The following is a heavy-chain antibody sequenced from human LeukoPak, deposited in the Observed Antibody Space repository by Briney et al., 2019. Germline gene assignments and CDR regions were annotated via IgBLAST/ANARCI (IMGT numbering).Heavy chain of an antibody. Sequence: SETLSLTCIVSGGSINTYYWSWIRQPPGKGLEWIGYVYYTGSTYYNPSLKSRVAISVDMSKHQFSLKLSSVTAADTAVYYCARDQAPSSVALWSGLVHDSFGMDVWGQGTTVTVSS. CDR1: GGSINTYY. V-gene: IGHV4-59*12. J-gene: IGHJ6*02. D-gene: IGHD3-3*01. CDR3: ARDQAPSSVALWSGLVHDSFGMDV. CDR2: VYYTGST.